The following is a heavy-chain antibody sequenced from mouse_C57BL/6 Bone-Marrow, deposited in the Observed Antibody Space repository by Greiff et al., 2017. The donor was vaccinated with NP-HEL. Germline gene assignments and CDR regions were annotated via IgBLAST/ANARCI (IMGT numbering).Heavy chain of an antibody. CDR2: IYPGDGDT. D-gene: IGHD2-2*01. CDR3: ARLGWLRGVYYAMDY. Sequence: VHLVESGPELVKPGASVKTSCKASGYAFSSSWMNWVKQRPGKGLEWIGRIYPGDGDTNYNGKFKGKATLTADKSSSTAYMQLSSLTSEDSAVYICARLGWLRGVYYAMDYWGQGTSVTVSS. V-gene: IGHV1-82*01. CDR1: GYAFSSSW. J-gene: IGHJ4*01.